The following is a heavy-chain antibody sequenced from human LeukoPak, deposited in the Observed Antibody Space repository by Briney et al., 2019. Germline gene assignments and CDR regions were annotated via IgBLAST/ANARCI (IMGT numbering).Heavy chain of an antibody. Sequence: GGSLRLSCAASGFTFSASAVHWVRRASGKGLEWVGRIRSKADTYTTSYAASVKGRSTISRDDSKNTAFLQLNSLKTEDTAVYYCTREYSSGWPFDFWGQGTLVTVSS. CDR2: IRSKADTYTT. D-gene: IGHD6-19*01. V-gene: IGHV3-73*01. J-gene: IGHJ4*02. CDR1: GFTFSASA. CDR3: TREYSSGWPFDF.